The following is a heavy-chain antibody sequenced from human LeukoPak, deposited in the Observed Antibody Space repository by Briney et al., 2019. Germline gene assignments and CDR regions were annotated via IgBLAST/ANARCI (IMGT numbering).Heavy chain of an antibody. Sequence: DSVKVSCKASGYTFTSYAISWVRQAPGQGPEWMGWINMYNGNTNYAQKLQGRVTMTTDTSTSTAYMELRSLRSDDTAVYYCARVVGNYVWGSYRPEGCFDSWGQGTLVTVSS. J-gene: IGHJ4*02. D-gene: IGHD3-16*02. CDR1: GYTFTSYA. CDR3: ARVVGNYVWGSYRPEGCFDS. V-gene: IGHV1-18*01. CDR2: INMYNGNT.